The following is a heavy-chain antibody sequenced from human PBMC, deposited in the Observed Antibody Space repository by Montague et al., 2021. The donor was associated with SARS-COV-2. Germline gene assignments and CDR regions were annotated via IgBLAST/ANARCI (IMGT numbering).Heavy chain of an antibody. J-gene: IGHJ6*02. Sequence: SETLSLTCDVFRGSISDDYWWSWLRQPPGKGLEWIGEIYEDGTTKYNPSLKSRVTILVDKSKNQISLHLRSVTAANTAVYFCARWAHGSGSLVEGMDVWSQGTTVTVSS. D-gene: IGHD3-10*01. V-gene: IGHV4-4*02. CDR2: IYEDGTT. CDR3: ARWAHGSGSLVEGMDV. CDR1: RGSISDDYW.